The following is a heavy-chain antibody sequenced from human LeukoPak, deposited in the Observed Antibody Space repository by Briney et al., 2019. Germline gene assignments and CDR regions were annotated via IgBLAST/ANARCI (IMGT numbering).Heavy chain of an antibody. D-gene: IGHD2-21*01. V-gene: IGHV1-2*02. CDR2: INPNSGGT. CDR3: ARAGEAPYYYYYYMDV. CDR1: GYTFTGYY. J-gene: IGHJ6*03. Sequence: ASVKVSCTASGYTFTGYYMHWVRQAPGQGLEWMGWINPNSGGTNYAQKFQGRVTITADKSTSTAYMELSSLRSEDTAVYYCARAGEAPYYYYYYMDVWGKGTTVTVSS.